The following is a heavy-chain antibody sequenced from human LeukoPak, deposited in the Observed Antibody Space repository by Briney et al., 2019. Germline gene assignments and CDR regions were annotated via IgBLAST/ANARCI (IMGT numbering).Heavy chain of an antibody. Sequence: PGGSLRLSCADSGVTFSSYAMSCVRQAPGRGLEWVANIKQDGSEKYYVDSVKGRFTISRDNAKNSLYLQMNSLRAEDTAVYYCARDPPMVRGVIITWGQGTLVIVSS. D-gene: IGHD3-10*01. CDR2: IKQDGSEK. J-gene: IGHJ4*02. CDR1: GVTFSSYA. V-gene: IGHV3-7*01. CDR3: ARDPPMVRGVIIT.